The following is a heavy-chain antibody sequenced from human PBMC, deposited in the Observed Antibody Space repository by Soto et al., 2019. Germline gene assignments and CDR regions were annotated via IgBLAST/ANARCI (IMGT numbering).Heavy chain of an antibody. CDR1: GDSISSGGYY. J-gene: IGHJ4*02. Sequence: SETLSLTCTVSGDSISSGGYYWSWIRQHPGKGLEWIGFIHYSGTTYYTPSLKSRATISLDTSRNQFFLNLNSVTAADTAVYYCARDVGSSHGPGHPHYFDYWGQGTLVTVAS. CDR3: ARDVGSSHGPGHPHYFDY. V-gene: IGHV4-31*03. D-gene: IGHD2-2*01. CDR2: IHYSGTT.